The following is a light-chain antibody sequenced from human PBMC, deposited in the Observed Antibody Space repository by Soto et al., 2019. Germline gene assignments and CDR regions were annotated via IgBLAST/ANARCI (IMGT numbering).Light chain of an antibody. CDR3: QQRNNWAT. CDR2: DAS. Sequence: EIVLTQSPATLSLSPGERATLSCRASQSVTSNLAWYQQKPGQAPRLLIYDASNRATGIPARFSGSGSGTDFTLNISGLEPEDFAVYYCQQRNNWATFGPGTKVDIK. J-gene: IGKJ3*01. CDR1: QSVTSN. V-gene: IGKV3-11*01.